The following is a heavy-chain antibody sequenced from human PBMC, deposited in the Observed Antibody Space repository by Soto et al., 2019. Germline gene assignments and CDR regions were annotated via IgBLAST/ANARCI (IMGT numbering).Heavy chain of an antibody. D-gene: IGHD2-15*01. CDR2: IIPMFGTT. J-gene: IGHJ5*02. CDR3: ARGVVVVAASQLGWFDP. CDR1: GGTFSSYA. Sequence: SVKVSCTASGGTFSSYAINWVRQAPGLGLEWMGGIIPMFGTTKYTQKFQDRLTITADESTSTAYMELSGLRSGDTAVYYCARGVVVVAASQLGWFDPWGQGTLVTVSS. V-gene: IGHV1-69*13.